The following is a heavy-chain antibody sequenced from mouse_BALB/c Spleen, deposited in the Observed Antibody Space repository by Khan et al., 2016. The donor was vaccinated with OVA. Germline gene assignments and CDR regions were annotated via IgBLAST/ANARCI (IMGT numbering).Heavy chain of an antibody. CDR3: ARGGAAYYRNDGGAMDY. CDR1: GYTFTTAG. J-gene: IGHJ4*01. D-gene: IGHD2-14*01. V-gene: IGHV9-4*02. Sequence: QIQLVQSGPELKKPGETVRISCKASGYTFTTAGIQWVQKMPGKGLKWIGWINTHSGVPKYAEDFKGRFAFSLKTSASTAYLQITNLKNEDTATYFCARGGAAYYRNDGGAMDYWGQGTSVTVSS. CDR2: INTHSGVP.